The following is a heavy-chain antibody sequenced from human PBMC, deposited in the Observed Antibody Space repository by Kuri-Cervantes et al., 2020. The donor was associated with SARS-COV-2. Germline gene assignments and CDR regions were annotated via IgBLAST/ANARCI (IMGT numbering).Heavy chain of an antibody. Sequence: GESLKISCAASGFTFSSYAMHWVRQAPGKGLEWVAVISYDGSNKYYADSVQGRFTISRDNSKNTLYLQMNSLRAEDTAVYYCARDSGMIVVVIGAFDIWGQGTMVTVSS. D-gene: IGHD3-22*01. CDR2: ISYDGSNK. V-gene: IGHV3-30-3*01. J-gene: IGHJ3*02. CDR1: GFTFSSYA. CDR3: ARDSGMIVVVIGAFDI.